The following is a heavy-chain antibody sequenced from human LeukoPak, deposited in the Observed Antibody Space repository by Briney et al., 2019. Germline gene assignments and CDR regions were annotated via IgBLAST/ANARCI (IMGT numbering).Heavy chain of an antibody. D-gene: IGHD6-6*01. Sequence: PGGSLRLSCAASGFTFSNYWMSWVRQAPGKGLEWVANIKQDGSEKYYVDSVKGRFIISRDNAKNSLYLQMNSLRAEDTAVYYCAKGSSIAARFFDYWGQGTLDTVSS. CDR2: IKQDGSEK. J-gene: IGHJ4*02. V-gene: IGHV3-7*01. CDR3: AKGSSIAARFFDY. CDR1: GFTFSNYW.